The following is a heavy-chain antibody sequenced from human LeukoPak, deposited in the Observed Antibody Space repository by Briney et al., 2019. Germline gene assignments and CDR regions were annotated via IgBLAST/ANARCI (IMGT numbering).Heavy chain of an antibody. CDR2: ISSSSSYI. D-gene: IGHD5-24*01. CDR3: AKDDNWLQFES. CDR1: GFAFSSYS. V-gene: IGHV3-21*04. J-gene: IGHJ5*01. Sequence: GGSLRLSCAASGFAFSSYSMNWVRQAPGKGLEWVSSISSSSSYIYYADSVKGRFTISRDNSKNTLYLQMNSLRAEDAAVYYCAKDDNWLQFESWGQGTLVTVSS.